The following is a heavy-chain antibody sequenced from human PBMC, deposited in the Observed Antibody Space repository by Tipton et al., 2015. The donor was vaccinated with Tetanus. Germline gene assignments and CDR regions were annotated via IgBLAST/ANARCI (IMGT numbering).Heavy chain of an antibody. CDR3: AKDSPYSRYYDSSGSFFDY. CDR2: ISGSGDSI. D-gene: IGHD3-22*01. J-gene: IGHJ4*02. Sequence: SLRLSCAASGFALVDYMTWIRQAPGKGLEWVSYISGSGDSIFYADSVKGRFIISRDNSKNSLYLQMNSLRTEDTALYYCAKDSPYSRYYDSSGSFFDYWGQGTLVTVSS. CDR1: GFALVDY. V-gene: IGHV3-43*02.